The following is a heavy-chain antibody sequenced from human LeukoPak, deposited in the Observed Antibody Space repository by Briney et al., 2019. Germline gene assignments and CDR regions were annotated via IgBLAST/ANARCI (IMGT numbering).Heavy chain of an antibody. Sequence: SQTLSLTCAVSGGSIGSGGFSWNWIRQPPGKGLEWIGYMSHGGNTYYNPSLQSRVTISIEWSRSQFSLRLTSLTAADTAVYYCARAHCSFTGCYRGGVDAVDTWGQGTMVTVSS. V-gene: IGHV4-30-2*01. J-gene: IGHJ3*02. CDR3: ARAHCSFTGCYRGGVDAVDT. CDR1: GGSIGSGGFS. CDR2: MSHGGNT. D-gene: IGHD3-9*01.